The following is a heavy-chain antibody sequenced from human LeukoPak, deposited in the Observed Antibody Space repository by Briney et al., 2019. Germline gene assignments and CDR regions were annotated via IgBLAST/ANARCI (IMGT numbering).Heavy chain of an antibody. J-gene: IGHJ6*02. CDR2: IRSKANNYAT. CDR1: GLTFSGST. D-gene: IGHD1-26*01. CDR3: IRGAASGSYYGFDV. V-gene: IGHV3-73*01. Sequence: PGGSLRLSCAASGLTFSGSTMHWVRQASGKGLEWVGRIRSKANNYATAYATSVKGRFTLSRDDSKNTAYLQMNSLKTEDTAVYYCIRGAASGSYYGFDVWGQGATVTVSS.